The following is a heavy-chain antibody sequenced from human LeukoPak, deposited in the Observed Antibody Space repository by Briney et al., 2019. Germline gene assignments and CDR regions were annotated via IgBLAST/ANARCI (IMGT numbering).Heavy chain of an antibody. V-gene: IGHV4-39*01. Sequence: SETQSLTCTVSGDSIRSNNYYWGWIRQPPGKGLEWIGSIYDTGSTFYNPSLKSRVIISVDTSKNQFSLKLSSVTAADTAVYYCQSRFLEWLLDYWGQGTLVTVSS. D-gene: IGHD3-3*01. CDR2: IYDTGST. J-gene: IGHJ4*02. CDR1: GDSIRSNNYY. CDR3: QSRFLEWLLDY.